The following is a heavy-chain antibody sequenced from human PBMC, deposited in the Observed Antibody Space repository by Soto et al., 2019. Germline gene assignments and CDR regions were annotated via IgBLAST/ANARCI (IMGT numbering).Heavy chain of an antibody. CDR2: IIPIFGTA. CDR3: AREKGYYDSSGSITRMFDP. D-gene: IGHD3-22*01. J-gene: IGHJ5*02. V-gene: IGHV1-69*12. Sequence: QVQLVQSGAEVKKPGSSVKVSCKASGGTFSSYAISWVRQAPGQGLEWMGGIIPIFGTANYAQKFQGRVTITADESTSTAYMELSSLRSEDTAVYYCAREKGYYDSSGSITRMFDPWGQGTLVTVSS. CDR1: GGTFSSYA.